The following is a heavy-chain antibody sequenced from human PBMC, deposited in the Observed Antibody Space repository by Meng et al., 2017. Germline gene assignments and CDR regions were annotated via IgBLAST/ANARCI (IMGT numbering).Heavy chain of an antibody. D-gene: IGHD3-22*01. J-gene: IGHJ4*02. CDR3: ARDDYYASSGSEIRTTYFDY. CDR1: GYSISSGYY. V-gene: IGHV4-38-2*02. CDR2: IYHSGST. Sequence: GSLRLSCTVSGYSISSGYYWGWIRQPPGKGLEWIGSIYHSGSTYYNPSLKSRVTISVDTSKNQFSLKLSSVTAADTAVYYCARDDYYASSGSEIRTTYFDYWGQGTLVTVSS.